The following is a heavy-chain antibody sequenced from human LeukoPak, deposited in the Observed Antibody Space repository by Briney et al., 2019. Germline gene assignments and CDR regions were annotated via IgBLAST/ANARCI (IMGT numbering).Heavy chain of an antibody. J-gene: IGHJ3*02. V-gene: IGHV1-2*02. CDR2: INPNSGGT. Sequence: ASVKVSCKASGYTFTGYYMHWVRQAPGHRLEWMGWINPNSGGTNYAKKFQGRVTMTRDTSISTAYMELSRLRSDDTAVYYCPRGRDFWGGYWTHDAFDIWGQGTMVTVSS. CDR1: GYTFTGYY. D-gene: IGHD3-3*01. CDR3: PRGRDFWGGYWTHDAFDI.